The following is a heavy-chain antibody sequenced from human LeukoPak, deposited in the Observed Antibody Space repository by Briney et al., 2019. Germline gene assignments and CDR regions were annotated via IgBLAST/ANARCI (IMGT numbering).Heavy chain of an antibody. J-gene: IGHJ4*02. CDR1: GFTFSDYY. Sequence: GGSLRLSCAASGFTFSDYYMSWIRQAPGKGLEWVSYISSSGSTIYYADSVKGRFTISRDNAKNSLYLQMNSLRAEDTAMYYCARDFGGDIVATCFDYWGQGTLVTVSS. V-gene: IGHV3-11*01. CDR3: ARDFGGDIVATCFDY. D-gene: IGHD5-12*01. CDR2: ISSSGSTI.